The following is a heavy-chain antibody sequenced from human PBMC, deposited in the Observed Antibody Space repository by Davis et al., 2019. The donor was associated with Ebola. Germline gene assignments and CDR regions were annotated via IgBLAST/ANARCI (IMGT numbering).Heavy chain of an antibody. D-gene: IGHD6-6*01. CDR3: SSSPGD. J-gene: IGHJ4*02. V-gene: IGHV3-23*01. CDR2: ISGSGGST. CDR1: GFTVSSTS. Sequence: PSETLSLTCAASGFTVSSTSMTWVRQAPGKGLEWVSAISGSGGSTYYADSVKGRFTISRDNSKNTLFLQMNSLRADDTAVYYCSSSPGDWGQGTLVIVSS.